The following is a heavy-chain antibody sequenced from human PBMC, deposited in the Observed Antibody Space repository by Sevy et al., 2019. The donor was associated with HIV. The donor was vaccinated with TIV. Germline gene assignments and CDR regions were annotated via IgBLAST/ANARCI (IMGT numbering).Heavy chain of an antibody. CDR1: GGSFSGYY. V-gene: IGHV4-34*01. CDR2: INHSGST. D-gene: IGHD2-2*01. Sequence: SETLSLTCAVYGGSFSGYYWSWIRQPPGKGLEWIGEINHSGSTNYNPSLKSQVTISVDTSKNQFSLKLSSVTAADTAVYYCARESIVVVPAALFDYWGQGTLVTVSS. CDR3: ARESIVVVPAALFDY. J-gene: IGHJ4*02.